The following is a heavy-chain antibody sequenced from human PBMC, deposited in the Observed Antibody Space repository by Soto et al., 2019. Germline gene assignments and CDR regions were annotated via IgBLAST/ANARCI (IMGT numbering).Heavy chain of an antibody. V-gene: IGHV4-59*08. D-gene: IGHD3-22*01. CDR1: GGSISSYY. Sequence: PSETLSLTCTVSGGSISSYYWSWIRQPPGKGLEWIGYIYYSGSTNYNPSLKSRVTISVDTSKNQFSLKLSSVTAADTAVYYCARHREGYYDSSGYSNWFDPWGQGTLVTVSS. CDR3: ARHREGYYDSSGYSNWFDP. CDR2: IYYSGST. J-gene: IGHJ5*02.